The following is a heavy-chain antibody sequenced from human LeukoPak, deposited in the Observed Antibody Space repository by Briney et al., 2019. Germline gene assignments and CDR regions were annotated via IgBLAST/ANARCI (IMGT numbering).Heavy chain of an antibody. CDR1: GGSISSYY. V-gene: IGHV4-4*08. J-gene: IGHJ4*02. Sequence: PSETLSLTCTVSGGSISSYYWSWIRQPPGKGLEWIGRIYTSGSTNYNPSLKSRVTISVDTSKNRFSLKLSSVTAADTAVYYCARVDSTSSWPIDYWGQGTLVTVSS. CDR2: IYTSGST. CDR3: ARVDSTSSWPIDY. D-gene: IGHD6-13*01.